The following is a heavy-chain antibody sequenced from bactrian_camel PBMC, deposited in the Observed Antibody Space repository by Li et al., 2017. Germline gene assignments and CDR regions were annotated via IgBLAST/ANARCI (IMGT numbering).Heavy chain of an antibody. CDR1: KWPSPSKP. V-gene: IGHV3-3*01. Sequence: VQLVESGGGSAQAGGSLRLSCVVSKWPSPSKPCIGWFRQAPGKEREGVAAISLDGPTYYADSVKGRFTISRDRAKNTLTLQMDSLKPEDTAVYYCASVATVAKVRFGECSFGSWGQGTQVTVS. D-gene: IGHD6*01. CDR2: ISLDGPT. CDR3: ASVATVAKVRFGECSFGS. J-gene: IGHJ6*01.